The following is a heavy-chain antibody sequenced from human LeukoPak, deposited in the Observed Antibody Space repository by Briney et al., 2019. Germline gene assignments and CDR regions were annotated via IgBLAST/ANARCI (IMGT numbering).Heavy chain of an antibody. V-gene: IGHV3-23*01. J-gene: IGHJ6*03. CDR1: GFTFSDYG. Sequence: GGSLRLSCAASGFTFSDYGLSWVRQAPGKGLEWVSAISGSGGSTYYADSVKGRFTISRDNSKNTLYLQMNSLRAEDTAVYYCAKITVAAVYYYYYMDVWGKGTTVTVSS. CDR2: ISGSGGST. CDR3: AKITVAAVYYYYYMDV. D-gene: IGHD4-23*01.